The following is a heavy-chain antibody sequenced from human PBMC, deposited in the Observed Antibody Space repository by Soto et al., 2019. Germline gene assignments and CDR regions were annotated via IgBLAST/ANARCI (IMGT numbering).Heavy chain of an antibody. CDR1: GYSFTSYW. CDR3: ATHVVAVPAAIQLAFQP. CDR2: IDPSDSYT. V-gene: IGHV5-10-1*01. Sequence: PGESLKISCKGSGYSFTSYWISWLRQMPGKGLEWMGRIDPSDSYTNYSPSFQGHVTISADKSISTAYLQWSSLKASDTAMYYCATHVVAVPAAIQLAFQPWRQATLVTVSS. D-gene: IGHD2-2*02. J-gene: IGHJ5*02.